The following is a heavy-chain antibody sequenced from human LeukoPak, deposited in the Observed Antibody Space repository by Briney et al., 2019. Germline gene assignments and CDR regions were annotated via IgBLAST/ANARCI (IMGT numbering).Heavy chain of an antibody. CDR2: INPSGGST. CDR1: GYTFTSYY. J-gene: IGHJ4*02. CDR3: ARDLSTAAGPGS. V-gene: IGHV1-46*01. D-gene: IGHD6-13*01. Sequence: ASVKVSCKASGYTFTSYYMHWVRQAPGQGLEWMGIINPSGGSTSYAQRFQGRVTMTRNTSTSTVYMELSSPRSEDTAVYYCARDLSTAAGPGSWGQGTLVTVSS.